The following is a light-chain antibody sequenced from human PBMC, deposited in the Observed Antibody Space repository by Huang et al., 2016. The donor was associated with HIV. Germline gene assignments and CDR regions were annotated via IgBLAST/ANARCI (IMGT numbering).Light chain of an antibody. Sequence: DIQMTQSPSTLSASLGDRVTITCRASHDINILLAWYQQKPGKAPKLLIYKASNLEGGVPSRCSGSASGTEFTLTIRSLQPDDFATYYCQQYAEYPYTFGRGTKLEIK. CDR1: HDINIL. J-gene: IGKJ2*01. CDR3: QQYAEYPYT. V-gene: IGKV1-5*03. CDR2: KAS.